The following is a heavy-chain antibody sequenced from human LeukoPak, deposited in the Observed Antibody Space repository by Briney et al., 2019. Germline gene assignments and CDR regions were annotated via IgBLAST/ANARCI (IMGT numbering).Heavy chain of an antibody. CDR3: ARGVTTFFDH. J-gene: IGHJ4*02. V-gene: IGHV4-59*01. CDR2: VSDFESFSDSDSESVDDSENT. D-gene: IGHD4-17*01. CDR1: GDFIGSFY. Sequence: SETLSLTCTLSGDFIGSFYWSWIRQSPGGDLEWIGHVSDFESFSDSDSESVDDSENTSYNPALKSRVTISLDTSKKQVSLKLRTVTAADTAIYFCARGVTTFFDHWGQGILVAVSS.